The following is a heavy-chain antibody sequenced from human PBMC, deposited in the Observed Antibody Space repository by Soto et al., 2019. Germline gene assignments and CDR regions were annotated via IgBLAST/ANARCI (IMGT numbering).Heavy chain of an antibody. D-gene: IGHD3-3*01. V-gene: IGHV3-30*18. CDR2: ISYDGSIN. CDR1: GFTFSSYG. CDR3: AKEYDFWSGYYGYYGMDV. J-gene: IGHJ6*02. Sequence: PGGSLRLSCAASGFTFSSYGMHWVRQAPGKGLEWVAVISYDGSINYFADSVKGRFTISRDNSKNTLYLQMNSLRAEDTALFYCAKEYDFWSGYYGYYGMDVWGQGTTVTVSS.